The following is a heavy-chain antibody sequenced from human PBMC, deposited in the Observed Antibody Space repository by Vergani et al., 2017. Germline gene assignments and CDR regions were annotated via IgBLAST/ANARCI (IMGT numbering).Heavy chain of an antibody. CDR2: IYTSEST. V-gene: IGHV4-4*07. D-gene: IGHD6-6*01. Sequence: QVQLQESGPGLVKPSETLSLTCIVSGGSISPYYWSWIRQPAGKGLEWIGRIYTSESTNYNPCLKSRVTMSVDTSKNQFSLKLRSVTAADPAVYYCAREYSSSVGFLAYWGQGTLVTVSS. J-gene: IGHJ4*02. CDR3: AREYSSSVGFLAY. CDR1: GGSISPYY.